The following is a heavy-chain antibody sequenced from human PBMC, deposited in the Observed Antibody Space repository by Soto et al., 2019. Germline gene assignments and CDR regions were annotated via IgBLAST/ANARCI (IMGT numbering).Heavy chain of an antibody. V-gene: IGHV1-69*04. CDR1: GGTFSSYT. CDR2: IIPILGIA. CDR3: AREPGIAVAGTAATHYYYYYMDF. J-gene: IGHJ6*03. D-gene: IGHD6-19*01. Sequence: SVKVSCKASGGTFSSYTISWVRQAPGQGLEWMGRIIPILGIANYAQKFQGRVTITADKSTSTAYMELSSLRSEDTAVYYCAREPGIAVAGTAATHYYYYYMDFWGKGTTVTVSS.